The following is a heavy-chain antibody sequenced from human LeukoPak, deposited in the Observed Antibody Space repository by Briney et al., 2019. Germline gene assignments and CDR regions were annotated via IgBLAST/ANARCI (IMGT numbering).Heavy chain of an antibody. CDR1: GFTFSSYA. Sequence: PGGSLRLSCAASGFTFSSYAMIWVRQAPGKGLEWVSVISNSGSSTDYADSVKGRFTISRDNSKNTLYLQMNSLRAEDTAVYYCAKDPPRSRAIVDAFDIWGQGTLVTVSS. D-gene: IGHD3-22*01. CDR3: AKDPPRSRAIVDAFDI. J-gene: IGHJ3*02. V-gene: IGHV3-23*01. CDR2: ISNSGSST.